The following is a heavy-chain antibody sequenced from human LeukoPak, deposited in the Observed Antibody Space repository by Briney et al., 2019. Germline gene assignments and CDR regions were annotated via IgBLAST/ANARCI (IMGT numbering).Heavy chain of an antibody. D-gene: IGHD3-3*01. Sequence: KPSETLSLTCAVYGGSFSGYYWSWIRQPPGKGLEWIGEINHSGSTNYNPSLKSRVTISVDTSKNQFSLKLSSVTAADTAVYYCARGTAYYDFWSGYGNWFGPWGQGTLVTVSS. CDR3: ARGTAYYDFWSGYGNWFGP. V-gene: IGHV4-34*01. CDR1: GGSFSGYY. J-gene: IGHJ5*02. CDR2: INHSGST.